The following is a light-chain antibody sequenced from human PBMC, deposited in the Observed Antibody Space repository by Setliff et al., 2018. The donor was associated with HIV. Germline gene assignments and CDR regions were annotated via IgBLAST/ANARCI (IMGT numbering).Light chain of an antibody. V-gene: IGKV1-12*01. Sequence: DIQLTQSPSIVSASVGAKVTITCRATQDLANWLAWYQQKPGRAPKLLIYATSKLQPGVPSRFSGSGSGAQFALTISTLQPEDSAIYYCQQANSFPRTFGQGTKVDIK. CDR2: ATS. J-gene: IGKJ1*01. CDR3: QQANSFPRT. CDR1: QDLANW.